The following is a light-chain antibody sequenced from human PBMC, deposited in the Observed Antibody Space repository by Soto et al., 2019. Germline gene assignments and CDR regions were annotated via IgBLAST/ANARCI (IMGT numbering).Light chain of an antibody. CDR3: NSYTNSSAVV. J-gene: IGLJ2*01. CDR1: RDDIGAYDY. V-gene: IGLV2-14*01. CDR2: EVT. Sequence: QSVLTQPASVSGSPGQSITMSCAGTRDDIGAYDYVSWYQQHPGNAPKLLVYEVTNRPSGVSDRFSGSKSGNTASLTISGLQAEDEADYYCNSYTNSSAVVFGGGTK.